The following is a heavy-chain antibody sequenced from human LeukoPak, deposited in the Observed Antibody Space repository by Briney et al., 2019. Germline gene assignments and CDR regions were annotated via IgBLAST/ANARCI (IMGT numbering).Heavy chain of an antibody. Sequence: GGSLRLSCAASGFTFSNAWMSWVRQAPVKGLEWVGRIKSKTDGGTTDYAAPVKGRFTISRDDSKNTLYLQMNSLKTEDTAVYYCTTDMGYCSSTSCYNWFDPWGQGTLVTVSS. CDR2: IKSKTDGGTT. CDR3: TTDMGYCSSTSCYNWFDP. V-gene: IGHV3-15*01. J-gene: IGHJ5*02. CDR1: GFTFSNAW. D-gene: IGHD2-2*01.